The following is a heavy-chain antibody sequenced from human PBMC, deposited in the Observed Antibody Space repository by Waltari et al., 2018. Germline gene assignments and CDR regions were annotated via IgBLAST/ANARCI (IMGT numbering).Heavy chain of an antibody. Sequence: QVQLVQSGAEVKKPGASVKVSCKASGYTFTSYYMHWVRQAPGQGLEWMGIINPSGGSTSYAQKFQGRVTMTRDTSTSTVYMELSSLRSEDTAVYYCARDQIIVLGRIRGWFDPWGQGTLVTVSS. CDR2: INPSGGST. CDR3: ARDQIIVLGRIRGWFDP. D-gene: IGHD2-8*02. J-gene: IGHJ5*02. V-gene: IGHV1-46*01. CDR1: GYTFTSYY.